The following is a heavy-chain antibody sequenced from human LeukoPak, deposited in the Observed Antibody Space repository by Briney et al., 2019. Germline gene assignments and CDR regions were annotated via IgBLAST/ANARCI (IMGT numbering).Heavy chain of an antibody. CDR2: ISYNGGST. J-gene: IGHJ3*02. V-gene: IGHV3-23*01. CDR3: ASTRIVVVALAFDI. CDR1: GFTFSNYA. D-gene: IGHD3-22*01. Sequence: GGSLRLSCVASGFTFSNYAMSWVRQAPGKGLEWVSGISYNGGSTYYADSVKGRFTISRDNSRDTLYLQMNSLRAEDTAIYSCASTRIVVVALAFDIWGQGTMVTVSS.